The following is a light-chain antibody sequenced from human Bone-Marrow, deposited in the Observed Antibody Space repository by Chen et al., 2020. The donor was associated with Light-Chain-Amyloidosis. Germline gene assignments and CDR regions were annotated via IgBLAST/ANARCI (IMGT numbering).Light chain of an antibody. CDR3: QLWDSSSDHYV. Sequence: SYVVTQPPSASVTPGQTARIPCGGNNIGSKSVNWYQQKPGQAPVLVVYDDTERPSGIPERISGSDSGNTATLTMNRVEAGDEADYYCQLWDSSSDHYVFATGTKVTVL. CDR2: DDT. V-gene: IGLV3-21*02. J-gene: IGLJ1*01. CDR1: NIGSKS.